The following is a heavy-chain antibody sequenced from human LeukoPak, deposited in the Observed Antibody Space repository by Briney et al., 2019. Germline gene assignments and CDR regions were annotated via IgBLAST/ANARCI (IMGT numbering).Heavy chain of an antibody. CDR2: IRSKANSYAT. Sequence: GGSLKLSCAASGFTFSGSAMHWVRQASGKGLEWVGRIRSKANSYATAYAASVKGRFTISRDDSKNTAYLQMNSLKTEDTAVYYCTSRISSGENWFDPWGQGTLVIVSS. D-gene: IGHD6-19*01. CDR3: TSRISSGENWFDP. CDR1: GFTFSGSA. J-gene: IGHJ5*02. V-gene: IGHV3-73*01.